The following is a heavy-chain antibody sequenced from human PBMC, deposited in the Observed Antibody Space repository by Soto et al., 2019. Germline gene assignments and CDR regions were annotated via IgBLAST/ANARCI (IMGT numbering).Heavy chain of an antibody. J-gene: IGHJ5*02. CDR3: ARGLWSGTTNWFDP. Sequence: SVKVSCKASGGTFSSYAISWVRQAPGQGLEWMGGIIPIFGTANYAQKFQGRVTITADESTSTASMELSSLRSEDTAVYYCARGLWSGTTNWFDPWGQGTLVTVS. D-gene: IGHD3-3*01. CDR2: IIPIFGTA. CDR1: GGTFSSYA. V-gene: IGHV1-69*13.